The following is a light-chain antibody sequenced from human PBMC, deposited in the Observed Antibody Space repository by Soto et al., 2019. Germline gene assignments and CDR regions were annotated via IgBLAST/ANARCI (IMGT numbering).Light chain of an antibody. V-gene: IGKV3-20*01. CDR3: NQFGSSPLVFT. J-gene: IGKJ2*01. Sequence: ESMLTQSPGTLSLSPGERATLSCRASQSVSTRYLAWYQQKPGQAPRLLIYGASIRAAGIPDRLSGSGSGTDFTLTISRLEPEDFAVYYCNQFGSSPLVFTFGQGTKLEI. CDR2: GAS. CDR1: QSVSTRY.